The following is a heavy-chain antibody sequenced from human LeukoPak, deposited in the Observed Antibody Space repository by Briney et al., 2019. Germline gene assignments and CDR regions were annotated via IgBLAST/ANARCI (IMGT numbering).Heavy chain of an antibody. V-gene: IGHV1-3*01. Sequence: GASVKVSCKASGYTFTSYGISWVRQAPGQRLEWMGWINAGNGNTKYSQKFQGRVTITRDTSASTAYMELSSLRSEDTAVYYCARDRTYCSGGSCYGEYNWFDPWGQGTLVTVSS. CDR2: INAGNGNT. CDR1: GYTFTSYG. CDR3: ARDRTYCSGGSCYGEYNWFDP. J-gene: IGHJ5*02. D-gene: IGHD2-15*01.